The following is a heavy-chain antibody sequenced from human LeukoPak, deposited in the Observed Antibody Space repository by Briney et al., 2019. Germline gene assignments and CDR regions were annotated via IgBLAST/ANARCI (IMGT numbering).Heavy chain of an antibody. CDR1: GFTFSSYA. V-gene: IGHV3-21*01. J-gene: IGHJ5*02. D-gene: IGHD1-1*01. CDR2: ISSSSSYI. CDR3: AREAEGYPFDP. Sequence: TGGSLRLSCAASGFTFSSYAMHWVRQAPGKGLEWVSSISSSSSYIYYADSVKGRFTISRDNAKNSLYLQMNSLRAEDTAVYYCAREAEGYPFDPWGQGTLVTVSS.